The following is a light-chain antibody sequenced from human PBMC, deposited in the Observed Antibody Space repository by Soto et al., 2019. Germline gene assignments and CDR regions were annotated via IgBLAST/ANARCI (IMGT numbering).Light chain of an antibody. CDR2: AAS. Sequence: DIQMTQSPSSLSASVGDRVTITCRASQSISSYLNWHQQKPGKAPKLLIYAASSLQSGVPSRFSGSGSGTDFTLTISSLQVEDFATYYCQQSYSTPRTFGQGTKVEIK. CDR3: QQSYSTPRT. J-gene: IGKJ1*01. V-gene: IGKV1-39*01. CDR1: QSISSY.